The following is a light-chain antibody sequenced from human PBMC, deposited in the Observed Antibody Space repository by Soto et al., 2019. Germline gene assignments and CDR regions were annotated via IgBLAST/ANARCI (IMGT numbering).Light chain of an antibody. CDR3: QQSPGT. Sequence: SVLTQYPGTLSLSPGERATLSCRASQGVSSSYLAWYQQKPGQAPRLLIYAASSRATGIPDRFSGSGSGTDFTLTISRLEPGDFAVYYCQQSPGTFGQGTKVDNK. CDR1: QGVSSSY. V-gene: IGKV3-20*01. J-gene: IGKJ1*01. CDR2: AAS.